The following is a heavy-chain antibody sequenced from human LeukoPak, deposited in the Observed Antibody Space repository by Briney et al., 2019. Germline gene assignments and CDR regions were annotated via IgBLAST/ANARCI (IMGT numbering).Heavy chain of an antibody. V-gene: IGHV4-61*02. J-gene: IGHJ4*02. D-gene: IGHD2-15*01. Sequence: PSETLSLTCLVSGGSISSGSYYWSWIRQPAGKGLEWIGRIYTSGSTNYNPSLKSRVTISVDTSKTQFSLKLSSVTAADTAVYYCARMARDKTRYYFDYWGQGTLVTVSS. CDR3: ARMARDKTRYYFDY. CDR2: IYTSGST. CDR1: GGSISSGSYY.